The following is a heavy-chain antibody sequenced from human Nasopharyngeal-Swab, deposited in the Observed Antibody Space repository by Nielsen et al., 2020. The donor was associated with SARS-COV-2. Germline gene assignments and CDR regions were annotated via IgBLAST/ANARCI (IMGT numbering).Heavy chain of an antibody. V-gene: IGHV3-48*04. Sequence: GESLKISCAASGFTFSSYTMNWVRQAPGKGLEWVSYISSKSSTIYYADSVKGRFTVSRDNAENSLHLQMNSLRAEDTAVYYCVRGYGGNSEVDAFDIWGQGTVVTVSS. J-gene: IGHJ3*02. CDR1: GFTFSSYT. CDR2: ISSKSSTI. D-gene: IGHD4-23*01. CDR3: VRGYGGNSEVDAFDI.